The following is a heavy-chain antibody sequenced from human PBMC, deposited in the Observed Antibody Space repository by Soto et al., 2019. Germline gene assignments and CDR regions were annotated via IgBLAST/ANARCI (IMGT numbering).Heavy chain of an antibody. J-gene: IGHJ6*02. CDR2: INHSGST. V-gene: IGHV4-34*01. CDR3: AGRGGYDFWSGYYTPRTYYYGMDV. D-gene: IGHD3-3*01. CDR1: GGSFSGYY. Sequence: PSETLSLTCAVYGGSFSGYYWSWIRQPPGKGLEWIGEINHSGSTTYNPSLKSRVTISVDTSKNQFSLKLSSVTAADTAVYYCAGRGGYDFWSGYYTPRTYYYGMDVWGQGTTVTVSS.